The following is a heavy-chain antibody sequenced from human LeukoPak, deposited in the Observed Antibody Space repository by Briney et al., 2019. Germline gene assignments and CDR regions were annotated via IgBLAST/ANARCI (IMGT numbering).Heavy chain of an antibody. V-gene: IGHV4-30-4*01. CDR2: IYYRGST. J-gene: IGHJ4*02. Sequence: SETLSLTCTVSGGSISSGDYYWSWIRQPPGKGLEWIGYIYYRGSTYYNPSLKSRLTISIDTSKNQFSLRLSSVTAADTAVYYCARGSWSSSIDYWGQGTLVTVSS. D-gene: IGHD6-6*01. CDR3: ARGSWSSSIDY. CDR1: GGSISSGDYY.